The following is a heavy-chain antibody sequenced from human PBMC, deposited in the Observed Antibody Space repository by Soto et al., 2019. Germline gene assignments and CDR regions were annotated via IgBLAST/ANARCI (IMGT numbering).Heavy chain of an antibody. CDR1: GESFSVYY. V-gene: IGHV4-34*01. Sequence: QVQLQQWGAGLLKPSATLSLTCGVYGESFSVYYWSWIRQPPGKGLEWIGAINHSGSTNYNPSLKSGVTISVDTSKNHLALKLSSVTAADTAVYYCAREKHPWVAVPVRQLKRTWWFDSWGQGTLVTVSS. J-gene: IGHJ5*01. CDR3: AREKHPWVAVPVRQLKRTWWFDS. D-gene: IGHD6-19*01. CDR2: INHSGST.